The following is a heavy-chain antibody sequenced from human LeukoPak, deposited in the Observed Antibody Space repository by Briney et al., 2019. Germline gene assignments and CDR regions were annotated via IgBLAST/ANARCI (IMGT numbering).Heavy chain of an antibody. D-gene: IGHD2-15*01. J-gene: IGHJ4*02. Sequence: PGGSLRLSCAASGFTFSSYAMSWVRQAPGKGLEWVSAISGSGGSTYYADSVKGRFTISRDNSKNTLYLQMNSLSAEDTAVYYCAKALSHCSGGSCYSAVDYWGQGTLVTVSS. V-gene: IGHV3-23*01. CDR2: ISGSGGST. CDR3: AKALSHCSGGSCYSAVDY. CDR1: GFTFSSYA.